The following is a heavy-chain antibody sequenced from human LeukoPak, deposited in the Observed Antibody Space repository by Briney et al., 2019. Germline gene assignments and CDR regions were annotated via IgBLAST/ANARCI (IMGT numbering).Heavy chain of an antibody. CDR2: ISSSSSYI. CDR1: GFTFSSYS. V-gene: IGHV3-21*01. CDR3: ARDTSSGSRGSGSYNR. J-gene: IGHJ4*02. Sequence: KPGGSLRLSCAASGFTFSSYSMNWVRQAPGKGLEWVSSISSSSSYIYYADSVKGRFTISRDNAKNSLYLQMNSLRAEDTAVYYCARDTSSGSRGSGSYNRWGQGTLVTVSS. D-gene: IGHD3-10*01.